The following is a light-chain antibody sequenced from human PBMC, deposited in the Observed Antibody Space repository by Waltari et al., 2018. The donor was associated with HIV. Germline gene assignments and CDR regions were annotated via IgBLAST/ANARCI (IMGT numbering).Light chain of an antibody. J-gene: IGKJ4*01. V-gene: IGKV1-39*01. CDR2: AAS. CDR3: QQSYSPLT. Sequence: DIQMTQSPSSLSASVGDRVTITCRASQPISSYLNWYQQKPGKAPKLLIYAASSLQSGVPSRFSGSGSWTHVTLTISSLQPEDFATYYCQQSYSPLTFGGGTKVEI. CDR1: QPISSY.